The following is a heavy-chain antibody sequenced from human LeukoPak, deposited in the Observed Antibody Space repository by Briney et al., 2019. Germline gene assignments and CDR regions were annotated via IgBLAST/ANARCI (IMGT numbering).Heavy chain of an antibody. J-gene: IGHJ4*02. V-gene: IGHV3-23*01. CDR3: ARGPSGYHNT. Sequence: GGSLRLSCAASGFPLSSYAMSWVRQGPGKGLEWVSTFSGSGGSTYYADSVKGRFTISRDNSKNTLYLQMNSLRAEDTAVYYCARGPSGYHNTGGQGTLVTVSS. CDR1: GFPLSSYA. D-gene: IGHD5-12*01. CDR2: FSGSGGST.